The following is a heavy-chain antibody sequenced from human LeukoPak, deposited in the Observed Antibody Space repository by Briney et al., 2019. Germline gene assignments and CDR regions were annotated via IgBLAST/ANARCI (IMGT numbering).Heavy chain of an antibody. J-gene: IGHJ4*02. Sequence: SETLSLTCTVSGGSISSSSYYWGWIRQPPGKGLEWIGSIYYSGSTYYNPSLKSRVTISVDTSKNQFSLKLSSVTAADTAVYYCARLTEFGEDYWGQGTLVTVPS. CDR3: ARLTEFGEDY. CDR1: GGSISSSSYY. CDR2: IYYSGST. D-gene: IGHD3-10*02. V-gene: IGHV4-39*01.